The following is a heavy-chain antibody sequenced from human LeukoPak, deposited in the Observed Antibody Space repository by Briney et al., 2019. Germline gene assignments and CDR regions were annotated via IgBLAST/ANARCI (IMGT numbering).Heavy chain of an antibody. Sequence: SETLSLTCTVSGYSISSGYYWGWIRQPPGKGLEWIGEINHSGSPNNNPSLKSRVSISFDTSKNQFSLKLTSVTAADTAVYYCGSRRTAMFGVIKGPIDYWGQGTLVTVSS. CDR1: GYSISSGYY. CDR2: INHSGSP. V-gene: IGHV4-38-2*02. D-gene: IGHD3-3*01. CDR3: GSRRTAMFGVIKGPIDY. J-gene: IGHJ4*02.